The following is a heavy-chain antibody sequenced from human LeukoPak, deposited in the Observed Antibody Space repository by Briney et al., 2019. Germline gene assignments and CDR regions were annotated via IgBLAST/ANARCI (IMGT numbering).Heavy chain of an antibody. CDR2: MNPHSGKT. J-gene: IGHJ5*02. D-gene: IGHD4-17*01. V-gene: IGHV1-8*02. CDR1: GYTFTSYY. CDR3: ARLSSHYGDYKVDP. Sequence: GASVKVSCKASGYTFTSYYMHWVRQAPGQGLEWMGWMNPHSGKTGYAQNFQGRVTMTRDTSISTAYMELSSLRSEDTAVYYCARLSSHYGDYKVDPWGQGTLVTVSS.